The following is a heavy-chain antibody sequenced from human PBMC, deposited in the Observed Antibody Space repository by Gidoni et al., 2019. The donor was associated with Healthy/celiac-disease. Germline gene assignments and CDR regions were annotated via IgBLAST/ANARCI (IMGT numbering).Heavy chain of an antibody. V-gene: IGHV2-5*02. CDR2: IYWDDDK. J-gene: IGHJ4*02. CDR3: AHRRSYYDSSFFDY. CDR1: GFSLSTSGVG. Sequence: ITLKASGPTLVKPTQTLTLTCTFSGFSLSTSGVGVGWIRQPPGKALEWLALIYWDDDKRYSPSLKSRLTITKDTSKNQVVLTMTNMDPVDTATYYCAHRRSYYDSSFFDYWGQGTLVTVSS. D-gene: IGHD3-22*01.